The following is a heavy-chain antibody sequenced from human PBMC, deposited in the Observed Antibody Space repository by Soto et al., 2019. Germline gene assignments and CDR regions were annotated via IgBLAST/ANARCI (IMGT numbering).Heavy chain of an antibody. D-gene: IGHD6-6*01. CDR2: IYHSGST. V-gene: IGHV4-34*01. J-gene: IGHJ6*01. CDR3: ARGLWVSSSSEYYFYGMDV. CDR1: GGSFSGYY. Sequence: QVQLQQWGAGLLKPSETLSLTCAVYGGSFSGYYWSWIRQPPGKGLEWIGEIYHSGSTNYNPSLKSRITISVDTSKNQFSLKLSSVTAADTAVYYCARGLWVSSSSEYYFYGMDVW.